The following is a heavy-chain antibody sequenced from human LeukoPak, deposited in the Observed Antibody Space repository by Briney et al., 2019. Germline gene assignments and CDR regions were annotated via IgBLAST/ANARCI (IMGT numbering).Heavy chain of an antibody. D-gene: IGHD2-15*01. J-gene: IGHJ6*02. CDR3: ARHCSGGSCYSGYYYGMDV. V-gene: IGHV4-59*08. CDR2: IYYSGST. CDR1: NGSISSYY. Sequence: SETLSLTCTVSNGSISSYYWSWIRQPPGKGLEWIGYIYYSGSTYYNPSLKSRVTISVDTSKNQFSLNLSSVTAADTAVYYCARHCSGGSCYSGYYYGMDVWGQGTTVIVSS.